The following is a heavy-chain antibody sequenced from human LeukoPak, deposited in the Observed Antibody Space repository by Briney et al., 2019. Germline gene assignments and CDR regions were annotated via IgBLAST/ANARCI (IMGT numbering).Heavy chain of an antibody. CDR2: IRYDGSNK. J-gene: IGHJ4*02. CDR3: ARYYYDSSGYEADY. Sequence: HPGGSVRLSCAASGFTFSSYVMNWVRQAPGKGLEWVAFIRYDGSNKYYADSVKGRFTISRDNSKNTLYLQMNSLRAEDTAVYYCARYYYDSSGYEADYWGQGTLVTVSS. CDR1: GFTFSSYV. D-gene: IGHD3-22*01. V-gene: IGHV3-30*02.